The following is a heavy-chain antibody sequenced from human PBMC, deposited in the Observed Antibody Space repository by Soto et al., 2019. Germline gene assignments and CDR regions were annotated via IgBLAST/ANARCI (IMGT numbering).Heavy chain of an antibody. D-gene: IGHD3-16*01. CDR1: GGTFSSYT. CDR3: ARDDVHPGRAFDI. Sequence: ASVKVSCKASGGTFSSYTISWVRQAPGQGLEWMGRIIPILGIANYAQKFQGRVTITADKSTGTAYMELSGLRSEDTAVYYCARDDVHPGRAFDIWGQGTMVTVSS. V-gene: IGHV1-69*04. J-gene: IGHJ3*02. CDR2: IIPILGIA.